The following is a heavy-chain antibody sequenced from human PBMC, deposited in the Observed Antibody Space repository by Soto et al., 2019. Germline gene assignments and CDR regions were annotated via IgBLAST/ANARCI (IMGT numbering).Heavy chain of an antibody. D-gene: IGHD3-22*01. CDR2: IIPIFCTA. Sequence: SVKVSCKASGGTFSSYAISWVRQAPGQGLEWMGGIIPIFCTANYAQKFQGRVTITADESTSTAYMELSSLRSEDTAVYYCASGGYYDSSGYYYKYNWFDPWGQGTLVTVSS. J-gene: IGHJ5*02. CDR1: GGTFSSYA. V-gene: IGHV1-69*13. CDR3: ASGGYYDSSGYYYKYNWFDP.